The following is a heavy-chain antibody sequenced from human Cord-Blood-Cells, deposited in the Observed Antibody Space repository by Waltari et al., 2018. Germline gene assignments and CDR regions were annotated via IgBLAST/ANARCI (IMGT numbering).Heavy chain of an antibody. J-gene: IGHJ3*02. CDR1: GGSISSSSYY. CDR2: IYFSGST. CDR3: ASWWSYYAFDI. D-gene: IGHD1-26*01. Sequence: QLQLQESGPGLVKPSETLSLTCTVSGGSISSSSYYWGWIRKPPGKGLEWIGSIYFSGSTYYNPSLKSRVTISVDTSKNQFSLKLSSVTAADTAVYYCASWWSYYAFDIWGQGTMVTVSS. V-gene: IGHV4-39*01.